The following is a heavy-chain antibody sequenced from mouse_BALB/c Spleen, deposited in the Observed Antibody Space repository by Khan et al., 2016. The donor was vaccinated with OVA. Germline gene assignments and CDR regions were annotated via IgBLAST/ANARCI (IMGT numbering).Heavy chain of an antibody. J-gene: IGHJ2*01. CDR3: ARVYGLDFDY. Sequence: EVQLQESGPGLVKPSQSLSLICTVTGYLITSDYAWNWIRQFPGNKLEWMGFISYSGNTKYNPSLKSRISITRDTSKNPSFLQLNSVTTEDTATYYCARVYGLDFDYWGQGTTLTVSS. CDR1: GYLITSDYA. V-gene: IGHV3-2*02. CDR2: ISYSGNT. D-gene: IGHD1-1*01.